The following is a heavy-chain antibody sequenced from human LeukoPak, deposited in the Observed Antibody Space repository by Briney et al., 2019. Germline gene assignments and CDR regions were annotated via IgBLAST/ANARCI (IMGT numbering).Heavy chain of an antibody. Sequence: GGSLRLSCAASGFTFSSYSMNWVRQAPGKGLEWVSSISSSSSYIYYVDSVKGRFTISRDNARNSLYLQMNSLRAEDTAVYYCARAGVAAARGAFDIWGQGTMVTVSS. CDR1: GFTFSSYS. J-gene: IGHJ3*02. CDR3: ARAGVAAARGAFDI. CDR2: ISSSSSYI. D-gene: IGHD6-13*01. V-gene: IGHV3-21*01.